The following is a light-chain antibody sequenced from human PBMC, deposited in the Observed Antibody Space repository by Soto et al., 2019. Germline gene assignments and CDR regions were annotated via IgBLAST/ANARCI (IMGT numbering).Light chain of an antibody. CDR1: QSISSK. Sequence: DIQMTQSPSTLSASVGDRVTITCRASQSISSKLAWYQQKPGKAPRLLMYGASSMESGVPSRFSGSGSGTEFTLTTSSLQPDDFATYYCQQYNTLGQGTKVDIK. V-gene: IGKV1-5*01. J-gene: IGKJ1*01. CDR2: GAS. CDR3: QQYNT.